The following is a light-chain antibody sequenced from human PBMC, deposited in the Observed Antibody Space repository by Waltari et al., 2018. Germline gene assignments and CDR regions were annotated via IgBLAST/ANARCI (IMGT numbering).Light chain of an antibody. CDR2: AAS. V-gene: IGKV1-39*01. CDR1: QSISSY. CDR3: QQSYSTPPT. J-gene: IGKJ1*01. Sequence: DIQMTQSPSSLSASVGDRVTITCRESQSISSYLNWVQQKPGNAPKLLIYAASSLQSGVPSRFSGSGSGTDFTLTISSLQPEDFATYYCQQSYSTPPTFGQGTKVEIK.